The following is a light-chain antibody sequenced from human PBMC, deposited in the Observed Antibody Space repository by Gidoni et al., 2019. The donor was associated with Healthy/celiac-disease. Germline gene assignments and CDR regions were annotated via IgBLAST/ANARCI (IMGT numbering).Light chain of an antibody. CDR3: SSYTSSLLVV. J-gene: IGLJ2*01. CDR2: DVS. Sequence: QSALTQPASVSGSPGPSITISCTGTSSDVGGYNYVSWYQQHPGKAPKLMIYDVSNRPSGVSNRFSGSKSGNTASLTISGLQAEDEADYYCSSYTSSLLVVFGGGTKLTVL. CDR1: SSDVGGYNY. V-gene: IGLV2-14*03.